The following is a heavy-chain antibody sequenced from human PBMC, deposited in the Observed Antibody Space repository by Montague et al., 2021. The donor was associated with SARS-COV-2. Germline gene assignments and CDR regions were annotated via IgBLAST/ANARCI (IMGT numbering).Heavy chain of an antibody. V-gene: IGHV6-1*01. D-gene: IGHD3-16*01. CDR3: VRGGRGGTATGYAFDN. J-gene: IGHJ4*02. Sequence: CAISGDSVSSGNASWNWIRQSPSRGLEWLGRTYYTSKWIYNYPLSLQGRLTIRADMSRNQVSLQVDSVTSQDTAVYYCVRGGRGGTATGYAFDNWGQGTLVTVSS. CDR2: TYYTSKWIY. CDR1: GDSVSSGNAS.